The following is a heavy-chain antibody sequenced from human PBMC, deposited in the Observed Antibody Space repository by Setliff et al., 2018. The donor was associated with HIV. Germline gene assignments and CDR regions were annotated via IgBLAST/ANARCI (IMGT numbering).Heavy chain of an antibody. CDR2: INSYSGKT. D-gene: IGHD3-10*01. CDR1: GYTFSNFG. V-gene: IGHV1-18*01. CDR3: AREAPRYASGAFDM. J-gene: IGHJ3*02. Sequence: ASVKVSCKSSGYTFSNFGVSWVRQAPGQGLEWLGYINSYSGKTHFSPRLQGRLTMTTDTSTDTVYLELRSLASDDTAIYYCAREAPRYASGAFDMWGLGTMVTVSS.